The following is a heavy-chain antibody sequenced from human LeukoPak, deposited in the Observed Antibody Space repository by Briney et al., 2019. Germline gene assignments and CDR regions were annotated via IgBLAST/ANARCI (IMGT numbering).Heavy chain of an antibody. Sequence: ASVKVSCNASGYTFTSYYMHWVRQAPGQGLEWMGIVNPSGGSTSYAQKFQGRVTMTRDTSTSTVYMELSSLRSEDTAVYYCARDKPGEGYDFWSGYYTHYYMDVWGKGTTVTVSS. CDR1: GYTFTSYY. CDR3: ARDKPGEGYDFWSGYYTHYYMDV. V-gene: IGHV1-46*03. CDR2: VNPSGGST. D-gene: IGHD3-3*01. J-gene: IGHJ6*03.